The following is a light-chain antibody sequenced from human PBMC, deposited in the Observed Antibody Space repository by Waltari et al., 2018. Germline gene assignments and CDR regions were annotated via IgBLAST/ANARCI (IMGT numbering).Light chain of an antibody. J-gene: IGKJ1*01. CDR3: QQYYSTPRT. CDR1: QSVLSSSNNKNY. CDR2: WAS. Sequence: DIVMTQSPDSLAVSLGERATINCKSSQSVLSSSNNKNYLAWYQQKPGQPPKLLIYWASTRESGVPDRFSGSGSGTDFPLTISSLQAEDVAVYYCQQYYSTPRTFGQGTKVEIK. V-gene: IGKV4-1*01.